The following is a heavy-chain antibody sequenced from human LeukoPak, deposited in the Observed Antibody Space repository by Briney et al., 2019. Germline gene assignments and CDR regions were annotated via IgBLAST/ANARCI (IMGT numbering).Heavy chain of an antibody. V-gene: IGHV3-53*01. CDR1: GFTVSVNY. Sequence: GGSLRLSCAAAGFTVSVNYISWVRQAPGKGLEWVSIIYIDGSTYYTASVKGRFTISRDHSNNTLYLQMHSLRVEDTAVYYCAREAYCSGTSCYAPYWGQGTLVTVSS. J-gene: IGHJ4*02. D-gene: IGHD2-2*01. CDR3: AREAYCSGTSCYAPY. CDR2: IYIDGST.